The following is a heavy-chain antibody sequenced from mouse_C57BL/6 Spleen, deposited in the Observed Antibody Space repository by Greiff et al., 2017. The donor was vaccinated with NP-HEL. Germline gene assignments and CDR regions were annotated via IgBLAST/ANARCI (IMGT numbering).Heavy chain of an antibody. J-gene: IGHJ4*01. CDR3: ATYGNYRYAMDY. Sequence: QVQLKQPGAELVRPGSSVKLSCKASGYTFTSYWMHWVKQRPIQGLEWIGNIDPSDSETHYNQKFKDKATLTVDKSSSTAYMQLSSLTSEDSAVYYCATYGNYRYAMDYWGQGTSVTVSS. CDR2: IDPSDSET. D-gene: IGHD2-1*01. V-gene: IGHV1-52*01. CDR1: GYTFTSYW.